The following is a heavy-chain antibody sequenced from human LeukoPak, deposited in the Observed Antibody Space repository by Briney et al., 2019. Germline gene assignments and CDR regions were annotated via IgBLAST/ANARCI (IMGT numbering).Heavy chain of an antibody. D-gene: IGHD2/OR15-2a*01. CDR1: GFTFNNYA. CDR2: ISDSAGTT. Sequence: GGSLRLSCAASGFTFNNYAMSWVRQPPRKGLQWVSFISDSAGTTYYADSVKGRFTISRDNSKNTLYLQMNSLRAEDTAVYYCAKSRTTAGFYFDYWGQGTLVTVSS. V-gene: IGHV3-23*01. J-gene: IGHJ4*02. CDR3: AKSRTTAGFYFDY.